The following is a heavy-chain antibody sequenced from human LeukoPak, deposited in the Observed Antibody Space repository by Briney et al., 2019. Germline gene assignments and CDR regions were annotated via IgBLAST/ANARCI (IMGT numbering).Heavy chain of an antibody. J-gene: IGHJ5*02. Sequence: SVKVSCKASGGTFSSYTISWVRQAPGQGLEWMGRIIPILGIANYAQKFQGRVTITADKSTSTAYMELSSLRSEDTAVYYCARGTEGAVDVPYNWFDPWGQGTLVTVSS. V-gene: IGHV1-69*02. CDR3: ARGTEGAVDVPYNWFDP. D-gene: IGHD1-26*01. CDR2: IIPILGIA. CDR1: GGTFSSYT.